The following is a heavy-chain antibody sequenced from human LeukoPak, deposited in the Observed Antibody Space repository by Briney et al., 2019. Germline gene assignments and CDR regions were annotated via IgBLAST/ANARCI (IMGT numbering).Heavy chain of an antibody. CDR3: AKDRGIISDY. D-gene: IGHD3-10*01. V-gene: IGHV3-23*01. Sequence: GGSLRLSCAASGITFSSYAMAWVRQAPGKGLGWVSAFSGSGGSTKSADSVKGRFTISRDNSKNTLYLQMSSLRAEDTAVYYCAKDRGIISDYWGQGTLVTVSS. CDR1: GITFSSYA. J-gene: IGHJ4*02. CDR2: FSGSGGST.